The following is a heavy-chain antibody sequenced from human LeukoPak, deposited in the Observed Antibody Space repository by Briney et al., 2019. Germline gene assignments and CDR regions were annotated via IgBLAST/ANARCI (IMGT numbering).Heavy chain of an antibody. V-gene: IGHV4-34*01. D-gene: IGHD2-15*01. J-gene: IGHJ4*02. CDR2: INHSGST. CDR3: ARGRVDCSGGSCYSAIGY. Sequence: SETLSLTCAVYGGSFSGYYWSWIRQPPGKGPEWIGEINHSGSTNYNPSLKSRVTISVDTSKNQFSLKLSSVTAADTAVYYCARGRVDCSGGSCYSAIGYWGQGTLVTVSS. CDR1: GGSFSGYY.